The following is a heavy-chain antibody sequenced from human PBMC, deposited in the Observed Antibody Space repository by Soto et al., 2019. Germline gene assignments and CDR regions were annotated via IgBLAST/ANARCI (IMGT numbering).Heavy chain of an antibody. Sequence: PSETMSLTCAVDGGSFSGYYWTWIRQHPGTGLEWIGEINHSGSTNYNPSLKSRVTISVDTSKNQFSLKLTSVTAADTAVYYCARDKITGLFDYWGQGTLVTVSS. V-gene: IGHV4-34*01. J-gene: IGHJ4*02. CDR2: INHSGST. D-gene: IGHD2-8*02. CDR3: ARDKITGLFDY. CDR1: GGSFSGYY.